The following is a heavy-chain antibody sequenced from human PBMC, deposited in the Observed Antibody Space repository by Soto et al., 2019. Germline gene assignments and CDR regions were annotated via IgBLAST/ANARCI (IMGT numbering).Heavy chain of an antibody. CDR1: GVSISSYY. CDR3: ARGPRHFNYYDSSGYSH. J-gene: IGHJ4*02. CDR2: INYSGST. Sequence: SETLSLTCTVSGVSISSYYWSWIRQPPGKGLEWIGYINYSGSTNYNPSLKSRVTISIDTSKNQFSLNLTSVTAADTAVYYCARGPRHFNYYDSSGYSHWGQGTLVTVSS. V-gene: IGHV4-59*08. D-gene: IGHD3-22*01.